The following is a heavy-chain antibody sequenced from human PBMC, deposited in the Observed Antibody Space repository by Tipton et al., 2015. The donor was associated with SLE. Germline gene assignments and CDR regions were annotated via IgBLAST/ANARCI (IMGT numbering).Heavy chain of an antibody. CDR3: ARSPLDFYDFWNGYFDF. Sequence: GLVKPSETLSLTCAVYGGSFSGYYWSWIRQSPGKGLEWIGEINHSGSTNYNPSLKSRVTISVDTSKNKFSLKLSSVTAADTAVYYCARSPLDFYDFWNGYFDFWGQGTLVTASS. J-gene: IGHJ4*02. D-gene: IGHD3-3*01. CDR1: GGSFSGYY. CDR2: INHSGST. V-gene: IGHV4-34*01.